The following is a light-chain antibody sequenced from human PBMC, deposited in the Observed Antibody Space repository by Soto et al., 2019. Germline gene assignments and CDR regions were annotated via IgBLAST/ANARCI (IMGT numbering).Light chain of an antibody. Sequence: DIVMTQSPAILSVSLGERATLSCLASQSISDNLAWYQQRSGQALRLLIYVASTRATGVPARFSGSGSGPEFTLTISSLQSDDFAICYCQQYKSWPPLTFGGGTKVDIK. CDR3: QQYKSWPPLT. CDR2: VAS. CDR1: QSISDN. J-gene: IGKJ4*01. V-gene: IGKV3-15*01.